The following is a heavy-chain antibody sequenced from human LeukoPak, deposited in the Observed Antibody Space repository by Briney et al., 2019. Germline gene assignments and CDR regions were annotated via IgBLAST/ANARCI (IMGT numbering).Heavy chain of an antibody. Sequence: ASVKVSCKASGYTFTSYGISWVRQAPGQGLEWMGWISAYNDNTNYAQKLQGRVTMTTDTSTSTAYMELRSLRSDDTAVYYCARDGRRWVGATTYSFDYWGQGTLVTVSS. V-gene: IGHV1-18*01. CDR3: ARDGRRWVGATTYSFDY. CDR1: GYTFTSYG. D-gene: IGHD1-26*01. CDR2: ISAYNDNT. J-gene: IGHJ4*02.